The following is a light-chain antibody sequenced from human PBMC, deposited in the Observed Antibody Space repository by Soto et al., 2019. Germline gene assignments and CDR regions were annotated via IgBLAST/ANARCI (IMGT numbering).Light chain of an antibody. Sequence: DIQMTQSPSSVSASVGDRVTITCRASQGISSWLAWYQQKPGKAPKLLIYAASSLQSGVPSRFSGSGSKTNFTLTITTPQPVDCATYDCQQANSFPLTSGGGTKVEIK. CDR2: AAS. V-gene: IGKV1-12*01. CDR3: QQANSFPLT. CDR1: QGISSW. J-gene: IGKJ4*01.